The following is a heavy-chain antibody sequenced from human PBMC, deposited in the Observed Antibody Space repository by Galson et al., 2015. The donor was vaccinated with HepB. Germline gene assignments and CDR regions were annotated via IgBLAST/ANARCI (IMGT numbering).Heavy chain of an antibody. D-gene: IGHD5-24*01. CDR3: ARVGGDGYSPFDY. J-gene: IGHJ4*02. CDR1: GGSISSGDYY. CDR2: IYYSGST. Sequence: QVQLQESGPGLVKPSETLSLTCTVSGGSISSGDYYWSWIRQPPGKGLEWIGYIYYSGSTHYNPSLKSRVTISVDTSKNQFSLKLSSVTAADTAVYYCARVGGDGYSPFDYWGQGTLVTVSS. V-gene: IGHV4-30-4*01.